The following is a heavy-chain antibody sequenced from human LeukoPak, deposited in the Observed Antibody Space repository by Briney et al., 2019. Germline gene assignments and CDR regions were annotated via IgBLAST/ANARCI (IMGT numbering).Heavy chain of an antibody. J-gene: IGHJ3*02. CDR2: INHSGST. CDR1: GGSFSGYY. D-gene: IGHD3-22*01. Sequence: PSETLSLTCAVYGGSFSGYYWSWIRQPPGKGLEWIGEINHSGSTNYNPSLKSRVTISVDTSKSQFSLKLSSVTAADTAVYYCASPYYYDSSGYYNGAFDIWGQGTMVTVSS. V-gene: IGHV4-34*01. CDR3: ASPYYYDSSGYYNGAFDI.